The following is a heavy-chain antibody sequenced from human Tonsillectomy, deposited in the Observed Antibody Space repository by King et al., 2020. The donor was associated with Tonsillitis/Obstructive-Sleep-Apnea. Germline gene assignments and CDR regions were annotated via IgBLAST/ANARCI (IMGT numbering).Heavy chain of an antibody. V-gene: IGHV4-34*01. CDR3: ASIPNMVLPALGSYYMDV. J-gene: IGHJ6*03. D-gene: IGHD2-2*01. CDR2: INHIGST. CDR1: GGSFSDYY. Sequence: VQLQQWGAGLLKPSETLSLTCAVYGGSFSDYYWNWIRQPPGKGLEWIGEINHIGSTNYNPSLKSRVTISVDTSKNQFSLRLSSVTAADTAVYYWASIPNMVLPALGSYYMDVWGKGTTVTVSS.